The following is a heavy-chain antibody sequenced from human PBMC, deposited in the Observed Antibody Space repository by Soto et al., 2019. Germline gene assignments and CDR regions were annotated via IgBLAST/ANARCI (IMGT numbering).Heavy chain of an antibody. CDR3: ALRLPDYDLAYYYGLDV. CDR2: ISWDDRK. D-gene: IGHD3-16*01. CDR1: GFSLTSKEVS. Sequence: AATPGTPERSLAMTCTFWGFSLTSKEVSVGWIRQPPGKALEWLALISWDDRKRYSPSLKTRLTITQDTSKNQVVLAMTNMDAVDTATYYCALRLPDYDLAYYYGLDVWGQGITVTVSS. J-gene: IGHJ6*02. V-gene: IGHV2-5*02.